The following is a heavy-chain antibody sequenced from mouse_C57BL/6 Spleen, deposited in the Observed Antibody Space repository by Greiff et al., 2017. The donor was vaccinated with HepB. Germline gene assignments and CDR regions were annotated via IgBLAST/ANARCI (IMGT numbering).Heavy chain of an antibody. V-gene: IGHV1-26*01. CDR1: GYTFTDYY. CDR3: ARSSHYDYDRRRYWYFDV. Sequence: EVQLQQSGPELVKPGASVKISCKASGYTFTDYYMNWVKQSHGKSVEWIGDINPNNGGTSYNQKFKGKATLTVDKSSSTAYMELRSLTSEDSAVYYCARSSHYDYDRRRYWYFDVWGTGTTVTVSS. D-gene: IGHD2-4*01. CDR2: INPNNGGT. J-gene: IGHJ1*03.